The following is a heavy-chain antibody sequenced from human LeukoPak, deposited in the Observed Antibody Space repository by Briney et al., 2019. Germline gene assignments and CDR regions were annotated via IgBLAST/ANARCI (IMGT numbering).Heavy chain of an antibody. CDR1: GGTFSSYA. CDR3: ARERRGGSYFTEKRLDY. CDR2: TIPIFGTA. J-gene: IGHJ4*02. D-gene: IGHD1-26*01. V-gene: IGHV1-69*13. Sequence: GASVKVSCKASGGTFSSYAISWVRQAPGQGLEWMGGTIPIFGTANYAQKFQGRVTITADESTSTAYMELSSLRSEDTAVYYCARERRGGSYFTEKRLDYWGQGTLVTVSS.